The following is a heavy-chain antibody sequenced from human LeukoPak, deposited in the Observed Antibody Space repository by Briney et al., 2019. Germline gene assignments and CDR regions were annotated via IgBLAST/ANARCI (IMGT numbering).Heavy chain of an antibody. CDR2: ISRGGNTI. Sequence: PGGSLRLSCAASEFTFSDYYMNWIRQAPGKGLEWVARISRGGNTIYYADSVKGRFTISRDNAANSLYLQMDSLRAEDTAVYYCASTRQGLSYFDYWGQGTLVTVSS. J-gene: IGHJ4*02. V-gene: IGHV3-11*01. D-gene: IGHD4/OR15-4a*01. CDR3: ASTRQGLSYFDY. CDR1: EFTFSDYY.